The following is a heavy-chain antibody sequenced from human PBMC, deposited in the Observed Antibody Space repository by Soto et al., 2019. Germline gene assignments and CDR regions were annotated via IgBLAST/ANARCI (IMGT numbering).Heavy chain of an antibody. CDR3: AKSRTATTSCYGS. D-gene: IGHD2-2*01. Sequence: EVHLLQSAGGLVQPGGSLRLSCAASGFTFSNYAMTWVRRAPGKGLEWVSAISASGGGTFYADSVKGRFIISRDSSKYTLYLQMNSLRVEDTAVYYCAKSRTATTSCYGSWGQGTMVTDSS. CDR2: ISASGGGT. J-gene: IGHJ5*02. V-gene: IGHV3-23*01. CDR1: GFTFSNYA.